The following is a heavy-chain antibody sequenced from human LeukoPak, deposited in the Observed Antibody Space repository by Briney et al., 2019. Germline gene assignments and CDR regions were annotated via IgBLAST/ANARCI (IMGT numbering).Heavy chain of an antibody. D-gene: IGHD5-18*01. CDR3: AKMLIFGYGYRYYTMDV. CDR2: ICATGGST. Sequence: RECPRLSCADPGFTLNNYGMSWVRDAPRKGLYWVSDICATGGSTYYADSLKGRYTLSRDNTQNMLYMQKYTVSPEDTAVYFCAKMLIFGYGYRYYTMDVGGQGTAVSVSS. V-gene: IGHV3-23*01. CDR1: GFTLNNYG. J-gene: IGHJ6*02.